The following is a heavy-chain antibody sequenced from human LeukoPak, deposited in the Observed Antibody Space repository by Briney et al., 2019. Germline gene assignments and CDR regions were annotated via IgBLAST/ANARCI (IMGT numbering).Heavy chain of an antibody. Sequence: ASVKVSCKVSGYTLTELSIHWVRQAPGQGLEWMGWINPNTGIPNYAQKFQGRVTMTRDTSISTAYMALSRLTSDDTAVYYCARDPVGGTHYFDYWGQGNLVTVSS. V-gene: IGHV1-2*02. J-gene: IGHJ4*01. CDR3: ARDPVGGTHYFDY. D-gene: IGHD1-26*01. CDR2: INPNTGIP. CDR1: GYTLTELS.